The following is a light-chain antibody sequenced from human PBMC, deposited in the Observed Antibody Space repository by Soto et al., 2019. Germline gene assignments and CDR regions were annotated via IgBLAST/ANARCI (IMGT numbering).Light chain of an antibody. J-gene: IGLJ7*01. CDR1: SSNLGSHY. V-gene: IGLV1-47*01. Sequence: QSVLTQAPSASGTPGQKVIISCSGRSSNLGSHYVYWYQQLTGTAPELLIYKNDQRPAGVPDRFSSSKSGTSASLAISGLRSEDEADYYCGAWDYSLNGAVFGGGTQLTVL. CDR2: KND. CDR3: GAWDYSLNGAV.